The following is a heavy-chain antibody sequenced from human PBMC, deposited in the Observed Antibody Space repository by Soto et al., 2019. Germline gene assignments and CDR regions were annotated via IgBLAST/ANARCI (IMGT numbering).Heavy chain of an antibody. J-gene: IGHJ4*02. CDR2: TYYRSKWYN. CDR3: VRYSGFPHYYFDY. D-gene: IGHD5-12*01. V-gene: IGHV6-1*01. Sequence: SQTLSLTCAISGDSVSNTSAAWNWIRQSPLRGLEWLGRTYYRSKWYNDYAVSVKSRITINPDTSKNQLSLQVNSVTPEDTAVYYCVRYSGFPHYYFDYWGQGTPVTVS. CDR1: GDSVSNTSAA.